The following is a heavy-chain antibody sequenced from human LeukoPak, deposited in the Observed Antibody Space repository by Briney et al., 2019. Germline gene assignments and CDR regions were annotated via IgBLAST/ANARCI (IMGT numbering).Heavy chain of an antibody. CDR3: TKDLSPGGADV. D-gene: IGHD4-17*01. CDR2: ISYDGSNK. CDR1: GFTFSSYG. J-gene: IGHJ6*02. V-gene: IGHV3-30*18. Sequence: PGGSLRLSCAASGFTFSSYGMHWVRQAPGKGLEWVAVISYDGSNKFYADSVKGRFTISRDNSKNTLYLQMNSLRAEDTAVYYCTKDLSPGGADVWGQGTTVTVSS.